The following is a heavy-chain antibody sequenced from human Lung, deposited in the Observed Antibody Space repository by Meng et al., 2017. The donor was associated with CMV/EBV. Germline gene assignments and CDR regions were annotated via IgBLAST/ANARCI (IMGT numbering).Heavy chain of an antibody. CDR2: INPNSGGA. CDR1: GYTFAGYY. V-gene: IGHV1-2*02. J-gene: IGHJ5*02. CDR3: ARGPIVWGWFDP. D-gene: IGHD1-26*01. Sequence: CKASGYTFAGYYMRWVRQAPGQGLEWMGWINPNSGGANYAQKFQGRVTMTRDTSISTAYMELSRLRSDDTAVYYCARGPIVWGWFDPWGQGTLVTVSS.